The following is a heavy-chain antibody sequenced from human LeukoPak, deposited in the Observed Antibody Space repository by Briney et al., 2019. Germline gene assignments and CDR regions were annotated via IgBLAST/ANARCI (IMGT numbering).Heavy chain of an antibody. Sequence: GGSLRLSCAASGFTFSDYYMSWIRQAPGKGLEWVSYISSSGSSIYYADSVKGRFTISRDNAKNSLYLQMNSLRVEDTAVYYCARGGREYSSSYDLWGQGTPVTVSS. CDR1: GFTFSDYY. J-gene: IGHJ5*02. CDR3: ARGGREYSSSYDL. CDR2: ISSSGSSI. V-gene: IGHV3-11*01. D-gene: IGHD6-6*01.